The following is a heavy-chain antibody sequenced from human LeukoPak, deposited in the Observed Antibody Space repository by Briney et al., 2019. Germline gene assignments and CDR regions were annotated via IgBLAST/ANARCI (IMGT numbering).Heavy chain of an antibody. J-gene: IGHJ4*02. CDR2: ISYDGSNT. CDR1: GFTFSSYT. CDR3: AKIDPIAVAGILSPYFDY. V-gene: IGHV3-30*04. Sequence: PGGSLRLSCAASGFTFSSYTMYWVRQAPGKGLEWVAVISYDGSNTYYGDSVKGRFTISRDNSKNTLYLQMNSLRAEDTAVYYCAKIDPIAVAGILSPYFDYWGQGTQVTVSS. D-gene: IGHD6-19*01.